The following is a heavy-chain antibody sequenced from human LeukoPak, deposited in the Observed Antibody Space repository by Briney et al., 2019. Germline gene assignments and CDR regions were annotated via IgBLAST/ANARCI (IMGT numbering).Heavy chain of an antibody. CDR2: IYSGGST. Sequence: GGSLRLSCAASGFTVSINYISWVRQAPGKGLEWVSVIYSGGSTYYADSVKGRFTISRDNSKNTLYLQMNSLRAEDTAVYYCARAATTLYDSMDYWGQGTLVTVSS. CDR1: GFTVSINY. D-gene: IGHD3-22*01. CDR3: ARAATTLYDSMDY. V-gene: IGHV3-66*01. J-gene: IGHJ4*02.